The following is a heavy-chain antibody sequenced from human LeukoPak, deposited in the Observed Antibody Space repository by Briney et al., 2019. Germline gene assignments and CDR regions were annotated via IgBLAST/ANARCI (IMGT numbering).Heavy chain of an antibody. Sequence: PSETLSLTCTVSGGSIGSYYWSWIRQPPGKGLEWIGYIYYSGSTNYNPSLKSRVTISVDTSKNQFSLKLSSVTAADTAVYYCARGPTRYYFDYWGQGTLVTVSS. CDR2: IYYSGST. CDR1: GGSIGSYY. J-gene: IGHJ4*02. CDR3: ARGPTRYYFDY. V-gene: IGHV4-59*01.